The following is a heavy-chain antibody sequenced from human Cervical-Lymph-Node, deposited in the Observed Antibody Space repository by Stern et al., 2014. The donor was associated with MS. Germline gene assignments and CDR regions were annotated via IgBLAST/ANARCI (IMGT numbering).Heavy chain of an antibody. V-gene: IGHV1-2*06. CDR1: GYTFTGYY. CDR2: INPNSGGT. CDR3: AREAAMAVAGTGVDY. D-gene: IGHD6-19*01. Sequence: VQLVQSGAEVKKPGASVKVSCTASGYTFTGYYMHWVRQAPGPGLELMGRINPNSGGTNYAQKFQGRVTMTRDTSISTAYMELSRLRSDDTAVYYCAREAAMAVAGTGVDYWGQGTLVTVSS. J-gene: IGHJ4*02.